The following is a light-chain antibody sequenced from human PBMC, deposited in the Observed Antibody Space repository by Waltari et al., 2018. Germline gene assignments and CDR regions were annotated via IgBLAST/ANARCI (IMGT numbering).Light chain of an antibody. CDR2: KDT. V-gene: IGLV3-25*03. CDR1: ELPKQY. J-gene: IGLJ2*01. CDR3: QLADSSGTYVV. Sequence: SYELTQPPSVSVSPGQTARITCSGDELPKQYAYWYQQKPGQAPVMLIYKDTERPSGIPERFSGSSSGTTVTLTISGVQAEDEADYYCQLADSSGTYVVFGGGTKLTVL.